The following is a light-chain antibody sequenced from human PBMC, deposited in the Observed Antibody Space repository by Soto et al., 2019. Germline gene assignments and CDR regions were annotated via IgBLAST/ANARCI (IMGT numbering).Light chain of an antibody. CDR1: SSDVGDYNY. CDR3: RSYAGSNNLGV. CDR2: EVN. V-gene: IGLV2-8*01. J-gene: IGLJ2*01. Sequence: QSALTQPPSASGSPGQSVTISCTGTSSDVGDYNYVSWYQQHPGKAPKLMIYEVNKRPSGVPGRFSGSKSGNTASLTVSGLQAEDEADHYCRSYAGSNNLGVFGGGTKLTVL.